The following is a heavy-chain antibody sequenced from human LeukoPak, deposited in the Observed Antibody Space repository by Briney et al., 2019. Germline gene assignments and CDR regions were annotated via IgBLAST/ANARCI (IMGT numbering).Heavy chain of an antibody. V-gene: IGHV3-23*01. CDR2: ISGSGVST. D-gene: IGHD2-2*01. CDR1: GFSFNSYS. Sequence: GGSLRLSCAASGFSFNSYSMTWVRQAPGKGLEWVSAISGSGVSTYYADSVKGRFTISRDNSKNTLYLQMNSLRAEDTAVYYCAKDRVGYCSSTSCYAGDYWGQGTLVTVSS. J-gene: IGHJ4*02. CDR3: AKDRVGYCSSTSCYAGDY.